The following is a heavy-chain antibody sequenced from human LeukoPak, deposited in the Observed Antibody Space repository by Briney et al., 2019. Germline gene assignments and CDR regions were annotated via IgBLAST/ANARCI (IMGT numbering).Heavy chain of an antibody. CDR1: GGSISSSSYY. D-gene: IGHD4-23*01. CDR3: ARLSSGYSIFDN. V-gene: IGHV4-39*01. J-gene: IGHJ4*02. CDR2: IYYSGST. Sequence: SETLSLTCTVSGGSISSSSYYWGWIRQPPGKGLEWIGSIYYSGSTYYNPSLKSRVTISVDTSKNQFSLKLSSVTAADTAVYYCARLSSGYSIFDNWGQGTLVTVSS.